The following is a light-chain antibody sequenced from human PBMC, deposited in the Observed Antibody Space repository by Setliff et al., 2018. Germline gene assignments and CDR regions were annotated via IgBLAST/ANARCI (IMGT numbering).Light chain of an antibody. CDR2: DVS. J-gene: IGLJ1*01. Sequence: QSALAQPRSVSGSPGQSVTISCTGTRSDVGGYNYVSWYQQHPGKAPKLMIYDVSKRPSGVPDRFSGSKSGNTASLTISGLQAEDEADYYCCSYAGSYTYVFGTWTKLTVL. V-gene: IGLV2-11*01. CDR3: CSYAGSYTYV. CDR1: RSDVGGYNY.